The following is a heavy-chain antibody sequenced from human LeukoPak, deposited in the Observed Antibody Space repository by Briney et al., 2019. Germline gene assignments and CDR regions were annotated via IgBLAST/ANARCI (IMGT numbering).Heavy chain of an antibody. CDR2: ISGSGGST. J-gene: IGHJ4*02. CDR3: ANFRGYSYDFDY. Sequence: GGSLRLSCAASGFTFSSYAMSWVRQAPGKGLEWVSAISGSGGSTYYADSVKGRFTISRDNSKNTLYLQMNSLRAEDTAVYYCANFRGYSYDFDYWGQGTLVTVSS. D-gene: IGHD5-18*01. V-gene: IGHV3-23*01. CDR1: GFTFSSYA.